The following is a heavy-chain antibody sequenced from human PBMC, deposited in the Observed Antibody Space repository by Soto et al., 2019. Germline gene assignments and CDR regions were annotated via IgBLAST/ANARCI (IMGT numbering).Heavy chain of an antibody. J-gene: IGHJ4*02. CDR2: VYYTANT. V-gene: IGHV4-61*01. D-gene: IGHD5-12*01. CDR3: ARDRGYSGYDFYY. CDR1: GGSVSSGSYY. Sequence: AETLSLTCTVSGGSVSSGSYYWSWIRQPPGKGLEWIGHVYYTANTKYSPSLKSRVTISVDTSKNQFSLKLNSVTAADTAVYYCARDRGYSGYDFYYWGQGTLVTVSS.